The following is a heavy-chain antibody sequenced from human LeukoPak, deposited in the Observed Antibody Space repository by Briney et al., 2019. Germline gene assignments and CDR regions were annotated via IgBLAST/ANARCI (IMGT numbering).Heavy chain of an antibody. D-gene: IGHD3-10*01. V-gene: IGHV1-69*13. CDR1: GYTLTSYG. Sequence: ASVTVSYKASGYTLTSYGIRGVRQPPGQGLEGMGGIIPMFATAHYAQKFQCRVTITADEPTSTVYIELSSLRSEHAAIYYCARSMVRGVPYFDYWGQGTLVNVSS. J-gene: IGHJ4*02. CDR3: ARSMVRGVPYFDY. CDR2: IIPMFATA.